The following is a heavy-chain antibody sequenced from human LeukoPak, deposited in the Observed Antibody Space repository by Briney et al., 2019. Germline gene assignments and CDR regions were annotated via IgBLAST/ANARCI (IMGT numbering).Heavy chain of an antibody. D-gene: IGHD1-26*01. CDR2: ISWNSGSI. Sequence: GRSLRLSCAASGFTFDDYAMHWVRQAPGKGLEWVSGISWNSGSIDYADSVKGRFTISRDNAKNSLYLQMNSLRPEGTAFYYCAKGTGRYWTFFDYWGQGTLVTVYS. V-gene: IGHV3-9*01. J-gene: IGHJ4*02. CDR1: GFTFDDYA. CDR3: AKGTGRYWTFFDY.